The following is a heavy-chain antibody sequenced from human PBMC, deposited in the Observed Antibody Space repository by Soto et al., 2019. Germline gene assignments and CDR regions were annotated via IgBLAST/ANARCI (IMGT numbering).Heavy chain of an antibody. V-gene: IGHV3-30*18. Sequence: QVQLVESGGGVVQPGRSLRLSCAASGFTFSSYGMHWVRQAPGKGLEWVAVISYDGSNKYYADSVKGRFTISRDNSKNTLYLQMNSLRAEDTAVYYCAKDLGYCISTGCYGRVGGMDVWGQGTTVTVSS. CDR2: ISYDGSNK. CDR3: AKDLGYCISTGCYGRVGGMDV. CDR1: GFTFSSYG. J-gene: IGHJ6*02. D-gene: IGHD2-2*01.